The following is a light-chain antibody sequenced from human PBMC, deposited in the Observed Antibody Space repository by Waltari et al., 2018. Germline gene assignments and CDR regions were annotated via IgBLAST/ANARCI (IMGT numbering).Light chain of an antibody. CDR3: SSYTSISTVV. V-gene: IGLV2-14*01. Sequence: QSALTQPASVSGSPGQSITISCTGTSSDVGGYNYVSWFQQHPGRAPQLMIYDVSKRPSGISKRFSGAKSGTAASLTISGLQAEDEADYYCSSYTSISTVVFGVGTKVTVL. J-gene: IGLJ3*02. CDR2: DVS. CDR1: SSDVGGYNY.